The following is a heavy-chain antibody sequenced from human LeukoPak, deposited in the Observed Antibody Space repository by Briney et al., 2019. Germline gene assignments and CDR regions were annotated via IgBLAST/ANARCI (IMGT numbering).Heavy chain of an antibody. Sequence: ASVKVSCKASGYTFTSYGISWVRQAPGQGLEWMGWISAYNGNTNYAQELQGRVTMTTDTSTSTACMELRSLRSDDTAVYYCARDSGSSGWYGDYWGQGTLVTVSS. CDR3: ARDSGSSGWYGDY. V-gene: IGHV1-18*01. CDR2: ISAYNGNT. CDR1: GYTFTSYG. D-gene: IGHD6-19*01. J-gene: IGHJ4*02.